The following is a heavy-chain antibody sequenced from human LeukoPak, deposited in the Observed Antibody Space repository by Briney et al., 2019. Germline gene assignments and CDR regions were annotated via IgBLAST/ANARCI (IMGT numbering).Heavy chain of an antibody. Sequence: PGGSLRLSCAASRFTFIGYTMNWIRQAPGKGLEGVSSISSRSTYIYYADSVKGRFTISRDNAKNSLYLQMNSLRAEDTAVYYCAREESGSSGWYDYWGQGTLVTVSS. CDR3: AREESGSSGWYDY. J-gene: IGHJ4*02. D-gene: IGHD6-19*01. V-gene: IGHV3-21*01. CDR1: RFTFIGYT. CDR2: ISSRSTYI.